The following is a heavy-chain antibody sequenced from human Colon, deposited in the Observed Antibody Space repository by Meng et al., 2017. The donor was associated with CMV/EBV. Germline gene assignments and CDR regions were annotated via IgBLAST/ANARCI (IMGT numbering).Heavy chain of an antibody. CDR2: ISSSSSYI. D-gene: IGHD2-2*02. V-gene: IGHV3-21*01. CDR1: GFTFSDYY. Sequence: GESLKISCAASGFTFSDYYMNWVRQAPGKGLEWVSSISSSSSYIYYADSVKGRFTISRDNAKNSLYLQMNSLRAEDTAVYYCARDGGLVVVPAAIGAYYYGMDVWGQGTTVTVSS. CDR3: ARDGGLVVVPAAIGAYYYGMDV. J-gene: IGHJ6*02.